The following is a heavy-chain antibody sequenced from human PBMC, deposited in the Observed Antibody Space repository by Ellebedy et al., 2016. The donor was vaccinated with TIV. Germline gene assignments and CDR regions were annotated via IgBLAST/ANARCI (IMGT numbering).Heavy chain of an antibody. V-gene: IGHV3-74*01. CDR1: GFTFSSYW. D-gene: IGHD2/OR15-2a*01. J-gene: IGHJ3*01. CDR2: INSDGSST. Sequence: GGSLRLSCAASGFTFSSYWMHWVRQAPGKGLVWVSRINSDGSSTSYADSVKGQFTISRDKSKEIVYLQMSRLTAEDAALYYCAKNRVMSTFSDGFDVWGHGTKVTVSS. CDR3: AKNRVMSTFSDGFDV.